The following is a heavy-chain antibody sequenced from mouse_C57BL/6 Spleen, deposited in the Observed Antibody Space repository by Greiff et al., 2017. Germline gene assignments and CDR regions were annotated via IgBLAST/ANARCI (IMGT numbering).Heavy chain of an antibody. CDR1: GFTFSDYY. CDR3: ARDRTGTGYFDY. Sequence: EVKLMESEGGLVQPGSSMKLSCTASGFTFSDYYMAWVRQVPEKGLEWVANINYDGSSTYYLDSLKSRFIISRDNAKNILYLQMSSLKSEDTATYDCARDRTGTGYFDYWGQGTTLTVSS. J-gene: IGHJ2*01. D-gene: IGHD4-1*01. V-gene: IGHV5-16*01. CDR2: INYDGSST.